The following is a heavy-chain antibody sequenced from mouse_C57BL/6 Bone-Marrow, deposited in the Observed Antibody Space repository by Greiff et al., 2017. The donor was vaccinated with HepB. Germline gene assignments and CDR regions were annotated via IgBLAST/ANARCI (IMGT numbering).Heavy chain of an antibody. V-gene: IGHV7-3*01. Sequence: DVKLVESGGGLVQPGGSLSLSCAASGFTFTDYYMSWVRQPPGKALEWLGFIRNKANGYTTEYSASVKGRFTISRDNSQSILYLQMNALRAEDSATYYCARSESYGNYPYYYAMDYWGQGTSVTVSS. CDR2: IRNKANGYTT. CDR3: ARSESYGNYPYYYAMDY. CDR1: GFTFTDYY. D-gene: IGHD2-1*01. J-gene: IGHJ4*01.